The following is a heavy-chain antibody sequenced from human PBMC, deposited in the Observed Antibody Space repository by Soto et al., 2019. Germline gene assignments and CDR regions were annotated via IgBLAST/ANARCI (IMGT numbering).Heavy chain of an antibody. CDR2: INHSGST. J-gene: IGHJ5*02. D-gene: IGHD3-16*01. V-gene: IGHV4-34*01. CDR1: GGSFSGYY. CDR3: AVTLGGSYNWFDP. Sequence: SETLSLTCAVYGGSFSGYYWSWIRQPPGKGLEWTGEINHSGSTNYNPSLKSRVTISVDTSKNQFSLKLSSVTAADTAVYYCAVTLGGSYNWFDPWGQGTLVTVSS.